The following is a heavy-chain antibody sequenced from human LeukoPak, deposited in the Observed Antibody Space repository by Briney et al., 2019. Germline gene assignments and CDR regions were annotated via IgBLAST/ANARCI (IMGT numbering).Heavy chain of an antibody. Sequence: PGGSLRLSCAVSGFTFSRYWMTWVRQAPGKGLEWVANIKDDGREKYYVDSVKGRFTISRDNAKNSLYLQMNSLRVEDTAVYYCARDWASGWDCWGQGTLVTVSS. CDR3: ARDWASGWDC. CDR2: IKDDGREK. D-gene: IGHD6-19*01. V-gene: IGHV3-7*03. CDR1: GFTFSRYW. J-gene: IGHJ4*02.